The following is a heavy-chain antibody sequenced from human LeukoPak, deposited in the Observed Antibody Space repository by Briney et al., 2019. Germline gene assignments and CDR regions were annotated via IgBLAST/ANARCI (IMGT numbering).Heavy chain of an antibody. Sequence: GRSLRLSCAASGFTFSSYGMHWVRQAPGKGLEWVAVISYDGSNKYYADSVKGRFTISRDNSKNTLYLQMNSLRAEDTAVYYCAKSPLTGYSSSWLDYWAREPWSPSPQ. CDR1: GFTFSSYG. J-gene: IGHJ4*02. D-gene: IGHD6-13*01. CDR2: ISYDGSNK. CDR3: AKSPLTGYSSSWLDY. V-gene: IGHV3-30*18.